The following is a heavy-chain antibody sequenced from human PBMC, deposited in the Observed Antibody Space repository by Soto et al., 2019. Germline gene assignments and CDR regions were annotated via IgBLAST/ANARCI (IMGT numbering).Heavy chain of an antibody. V-gene: IGHV1-69*13. J-gene: IGHJ4*02. Sequence: VASVKVSCKASGGTFSSYAISWVRQAPGQGLEWMGGIIPIFGTANYAQKFQGRVTITADESTSTAYMELSSLRSEDTAVYYCARGGRGVITPIDYWGQGTLVTVSS. CDR2: IIPIFGTA. CDR1: GGTFSSYA. CDR3: ARGGRGVITPIDY. D-gene: IGHD3-10*01.